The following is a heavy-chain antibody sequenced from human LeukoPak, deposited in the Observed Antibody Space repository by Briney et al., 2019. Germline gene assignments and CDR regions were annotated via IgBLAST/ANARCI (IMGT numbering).Heavy chain of an antibody. CDR3: ARAVEMATIFFDY. CDR1: GGSISSYY. V-gene: IGHV4-59*01. D-gene: IGHD5-24*01. Sequence: SETLSLTCTVSGGSISSYYWSWIRQPPGKGLEWIGYIYYSGTTNYNPSLKSRVTISVDTSKNQFSLKLSSVTAADTAVYYCARAVEMATIFFDYWAQGTLVTVSS. CDR2: IYYSGTT. J-gene: IGHJ4*02.